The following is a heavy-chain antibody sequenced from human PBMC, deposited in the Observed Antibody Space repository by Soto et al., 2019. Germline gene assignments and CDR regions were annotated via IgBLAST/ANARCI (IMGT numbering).Heavy chain of an antibody. V-gene: IGHV5-51*01. D-gene: IGHD6-13*01. CDR2: IYPGDSDT. CDR3: ARHHGSPGSYFGLDV. J-gene: IGHJ6*02. CDR1: GYSFTNYW. Sequence: LKISCKGSGYSFTNYWINWVRQMPGKGLEWMGIIYPGDSDTRYSPSFQGQVTISADKSIDTAYLQWRSLKASDTAVYYCARHHGSPGSYFGLDVWGQGTTVTVS.